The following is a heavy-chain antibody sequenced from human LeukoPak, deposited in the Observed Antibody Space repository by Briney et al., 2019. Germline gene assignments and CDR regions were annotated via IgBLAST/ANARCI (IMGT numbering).Heavy chain of an antibody. CDR1: GGTFSSYA. Sequence: SVKVSCKASGGTFSSYAISWVRQAPGQGLEWMGGIIPIFGTANYAQKFQGRVTITADKSTSTAYMELSSLRSEDTAVYYCARVPSSGWYRGYYYYYMDVWGKGTTVTVSS. J-gene: IGHJ6*03. V-gene: IGHV1-69*06. D-gene: IGHD6-19*01. CDR2: IIPIFGTA. CDR3: ARVPSSGWYRGYYYYYMDV.